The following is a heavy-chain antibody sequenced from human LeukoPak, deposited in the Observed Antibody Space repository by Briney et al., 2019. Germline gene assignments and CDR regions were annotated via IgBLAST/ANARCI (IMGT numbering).Heavy chain of an antibody. CDR2: FDPEDGET. Sequence: ASVKVSCKVSGYTLTELSMHWVRQAPGKGLEWMGGFDPEDGETICAQKFQGRVTMTEDTSTDTAYMELSSLRSEDTAVYYCATVPSYYYDRQYFQHWGQGTLVTVSS. V-gene: IGHV1-24*01. J-gene: IGHJ1*01. D-gene: IGHD3-22*01. CDR1: GYTLTELS. CDR3: ATVPSYYYDRQYFQH.